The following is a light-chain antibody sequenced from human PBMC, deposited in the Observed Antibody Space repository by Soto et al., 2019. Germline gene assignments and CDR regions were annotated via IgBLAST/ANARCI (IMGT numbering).Light chain of an antibody. J-gene: IGLJ2*01. CDR3: QFYDSSLSGPS. CDR2: GNS. CDR1: SSNIGAGYD. Sequence: QSVLTQPPSVSGAPGQRVTISCTGSSSNIGAGYDVHWYQQLPGTAPKLLMYGNSNRPSGVPDRFSGSKSGTSASLAITGLQAEDEADYYCQFYDSSLSGPSFGGGTKLTVL. V-gene: IGLV1-40*01.